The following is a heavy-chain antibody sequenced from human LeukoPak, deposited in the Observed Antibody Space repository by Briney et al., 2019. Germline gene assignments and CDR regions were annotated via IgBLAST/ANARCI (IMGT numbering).Heavy chain of an antibody. D-gene: IGHD3-9*01. CDR1: GYTFTSYA. CDR2: INAGNGNT. J-gene: IGHJ5*02. V-gene: IGHV1-3*01. Sequence: ASVKVSCKASGYTFTSYAMHWVRQAPGQRLEWMGWINAGNGNTKYSQKFQGRVTITRDTSASTVYMELSSLRSEDTAVYYCARGLDILTGRDWFDPWGQGTLVTVSS. CDR3: ARGLDILTGRDWFDP.